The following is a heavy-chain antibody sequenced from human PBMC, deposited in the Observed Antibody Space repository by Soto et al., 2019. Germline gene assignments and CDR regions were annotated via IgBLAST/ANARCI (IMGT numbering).Heavy chain of an antibody. CDR1: GYTFTSYG. Sequence: ASVKVSCKASGYTFTSYGISWVRQAPGQGLEWMGWISAYKGTANYAQKFQGRVTITADESTGTAYMELSSLRSEDTAVYYCARWGQNTIFGEFPYYYGMDVWGQGTTVTVSS. CDR3: ARWGQNTIFGEFPYYYGMDV. D-gene: IGHD3-3*01. J-gene: IGHJ6*02. CDR2: ISAYKGTA. V-gene: IGHV1-18*01.